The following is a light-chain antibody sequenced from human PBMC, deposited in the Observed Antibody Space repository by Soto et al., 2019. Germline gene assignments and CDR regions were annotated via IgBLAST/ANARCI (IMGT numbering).Light chain of an antibody. V-gene: IGKV3-20*01. CDR2: GAS. Sequence: IVRTHSPATLSVSPLERATLSCRASQSVSSNLAWYQQKPGQAPRLLIYGASSRATGIPDRFSGSGSGTHFTLTISRLEPGDFAVYYCQHFGGTTFTFGQGTRLEIK. J-gene: IGKJ5*01. CDR3: QHFGGTTFT. CDR1: QSVSSN.